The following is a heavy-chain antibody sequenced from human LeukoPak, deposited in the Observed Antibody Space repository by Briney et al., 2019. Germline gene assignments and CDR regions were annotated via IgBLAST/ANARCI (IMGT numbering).Heavy chain of an antibody. Sequence: GASVKVSCKASGYTLTVYYIHWVRQAPGQGLEWMGRINPNSGDTNFAQKFQGRVTMTRDTSISTAYMELSRLRSDDTAVYYCAREGDMDYGDYAFDYWGQGTLVTVSS. D-gene: IGHD4-17*01. V-gene: IGHV1-2*06. CDR2: INPNSGDT. CDR3: AREGDMDYGDYAFDY. J-gene: IGHJ4*02. CDR1: GYTLTVYY.